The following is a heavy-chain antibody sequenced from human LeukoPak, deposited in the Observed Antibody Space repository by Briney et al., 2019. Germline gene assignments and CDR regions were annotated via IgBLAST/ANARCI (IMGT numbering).Heavy chain of an antibody. CDR1: TGSIGIYY. Sequence: SETLSLTCTVSTGSIGIYYWSWIRQPPGKTLEWIGYIYYSGSANYNPSLKSRVTISVDTSKNQFSLKLTSVTAADTAVYHSARHWVSSESPCSFDIWGQGTMVTVSS. CDR2: IYYSGSA. D-gene: IGHD2-15*01. CDR3: ARHWVSSESPCSFDI. J-gene: IGHJ3*02. V-gene: IGHV4-59*08.